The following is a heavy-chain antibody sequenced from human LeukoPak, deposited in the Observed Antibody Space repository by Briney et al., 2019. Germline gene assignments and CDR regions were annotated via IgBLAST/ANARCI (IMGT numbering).Heavy chain of an antibody. Sequence: ASVKVSCKASGGTFSSYAISWVRQAPGQGLEWMGWISAYNGNTNYAQKLQGRVTMTTDTSTSTAYMELRSLRSDDTAVYYCARMGIGDEVFHYYFDYWGQGTLVTVSS. D-gene: IGHD3-10*01. CDR3: ARMGIGDEVFHYYFDY. J-gene: IGHJ4*02. CDR2: ISAYNGNT. CDR1: GGTFSSYA. V-gene: IGHV1-18*01.